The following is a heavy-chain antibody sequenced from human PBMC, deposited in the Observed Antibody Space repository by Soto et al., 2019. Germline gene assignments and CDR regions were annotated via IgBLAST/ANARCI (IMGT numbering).Heavy chain of an antibody. Sequence: QVQLQESGPGLVKPSQTLSLTCNVSGGSISSGDYYWSWIRQPPGKGLEWIGYIYYSGSSYYNPSLKSRFTISVDTSKNQFSLKLSSVTAADTAVYYCARDYRPLLWFGELSPDAFDIWGQGTMVTVSS. J-gene: IGHJ3*02. V-gene: IGHV4-30-4*01. CDR1: GGSISSGDYY. D-gene: IGHD3-10*01. CDR2: IYYSGSS. CDR3: ARDYRPLLWFGELSPDAFDI.